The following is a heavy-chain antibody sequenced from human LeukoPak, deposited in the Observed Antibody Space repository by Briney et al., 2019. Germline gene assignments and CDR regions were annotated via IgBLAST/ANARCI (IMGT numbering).Heavy chain of an antibody. D-gene: IGHD3-10*01. CDR2: ISSTSTYM. CDR1: GFTFSNYA. Sequence: GGSLRLSCTASGFTFSNYAMNWVRQTPGKGLEWVSSISSTSTYMYYADSVKGRFTISRDNAKNSLYLQMNSLRAEDTALYYCAKATYYYGSGSYRGAFDIWGQGTMVTVSS. CDR3: AKATYYYGSGSYRGAFDI. V-gene: IGHV3-21*04. J-gene: IGHJ3*02.